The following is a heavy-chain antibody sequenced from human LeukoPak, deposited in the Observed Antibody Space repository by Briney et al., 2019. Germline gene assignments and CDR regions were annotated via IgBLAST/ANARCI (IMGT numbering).Heavy chain of an antibody. J-gene: IGHJ4*02. V-gene: IGHV1-2*02. CDR2: INPNSGGT. D-gene: IGHD3-3*01. CDR1: GYTFTGYY. Sequence: ASVKVSCKASGYTFTGYYMHWVRPAPGQGLGWMGWINPNSGGTNYAQKFQGRVTMTRDTSISTAYMELSRLRSDDTAGYYCASEDYDFWSGPLYYFDYWGQGTLVTVSS. CDR3: ASEDYDFWSGPLYYFDY.